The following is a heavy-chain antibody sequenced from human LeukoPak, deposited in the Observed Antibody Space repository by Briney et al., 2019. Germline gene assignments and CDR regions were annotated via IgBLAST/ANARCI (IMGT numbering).Heavy chain of an antibody. V-gene: IGHV4-39*07. CDR1: GGSISSSSYY. CDR2: IYYSGST. D-gene: IGHD2-8*01. CDR3: VHEREVYFKVPGWQRIAFDI. Sequence: ASETLSLTCTVSGGSISSSSYYWGWIRQPPGKGLEWIGSIYYSGSTYYNPSLKSRVTISVDTSKNQFSLKLSSVTAADTAVYYCVHEREVYFKVPGWQRIAFDIWGQGTMVTVSS. J-gene: IGHJ3*02.